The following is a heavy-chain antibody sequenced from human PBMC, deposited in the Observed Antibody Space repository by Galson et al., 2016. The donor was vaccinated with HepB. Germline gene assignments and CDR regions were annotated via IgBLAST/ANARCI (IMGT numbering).Heavy chain of an antibody. D-gene: IGHD4-17*01. Sequence: SVKVSCKASGYTFSNYVITWVRQAPGQGLEWMGRISAYNGITNYGPKFQGRVTMTIDTSTSTAYMELRSLRSDDTAVYYCARTHGDFVVWFDPWGQGTLVTVSA. V-gene: IGHV1-18*01. CDR3: ARTHGDFVVWFDP. CDR1: GYTFSNYV. CDR2: ISAYNGIT. J-gene: IGHJ5*02.